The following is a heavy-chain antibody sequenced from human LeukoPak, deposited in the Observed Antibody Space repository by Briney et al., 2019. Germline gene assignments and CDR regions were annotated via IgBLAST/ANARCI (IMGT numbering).Heavy chain of an antibody. CDR1: RFTFSTYA. J-gene: IGHJ6*03. Sequence: GGSLRLSCAASRFTFSTYAMSWVRQAPGKGLEWVSAISGSGGSTYYADSVKGRFTISRDNSKNTLYPQMNSLRAEDAAVYYCAKGGSYYYYYYMDVWGKGTTVTVSS. V-gene: IGHV3-23*01. D-gene: IGHD1-26*01. CDR3: AKGGSYYYYYYMDV. CDR2: ISGSGGST.